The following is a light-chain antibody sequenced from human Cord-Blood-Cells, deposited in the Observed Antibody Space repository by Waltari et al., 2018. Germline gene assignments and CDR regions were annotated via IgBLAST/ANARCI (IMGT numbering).Light chain of an antibody. CDR3: MQALQTPRT. CDR1: QSLLHSNGYNY. Sequence: DIVMTQSPLSLPVTPGEPASISCRSSQSLLHSNGYNYLDWYLQKPGQSPQLLIYLGSNRASGVPDRFSGSGSGTDFTLKISMLEADDVWVYYYMQALQTPRTFGQGTKVEIK. CDR2: LGS. J-gene: IGKJ1*01. V-gene: IGKV2-28*01.